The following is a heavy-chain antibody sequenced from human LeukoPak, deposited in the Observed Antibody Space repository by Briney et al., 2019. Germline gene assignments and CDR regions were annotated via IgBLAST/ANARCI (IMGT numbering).Heavy chain of an antibody. V-gene: IGHV3-7*03. CDR2: IKQDGSEK. J-gene: IGHJ3*02. CDR3: ARGWYGDYGHDAFDI. CDR1: GFTFSSYW. Sequence: GGSLRLSCAASGFTFSSYWMSWVRQAPGKGLQWVANIKQDGSEKYYVDSVKGRFTISRDNAKNSLYLQMNSLRAEDTAVYYCARGWYGDYGHDAFDIWGQGTMVTVSS. D-gene: IGHD4-17*01.